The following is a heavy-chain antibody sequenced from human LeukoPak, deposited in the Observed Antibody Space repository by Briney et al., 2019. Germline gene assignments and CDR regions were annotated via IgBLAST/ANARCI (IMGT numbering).Heavy chain of an antibody. Sequence: GGSLRLSCAVSGITLSNYGMSRVRQAPGKGLEWVAGISGSGGSTNYADSVKGRFTISRDNPKNTLYLQMNSLRADDTAVYFCAKRGVVIRVILVGFHKEAYYFDSWGQGALVTVSS. D-gene: IGHD3-22*01. CDR1: GITLSNYG. CDR3: AKRGVVIRVILVGFHKEAYYFDS. J-gene: IGHJ4*02. V-gene: IGHV3-23*01. CDR2: ISGSGGST.